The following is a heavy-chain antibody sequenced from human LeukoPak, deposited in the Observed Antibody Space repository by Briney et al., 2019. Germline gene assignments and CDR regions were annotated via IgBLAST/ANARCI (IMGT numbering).Heavy chain of an antibody. CDR2: IYYGGST. CDR3: ARAEMATIEDAFDI. CDR1: GGSISSYY. J-gene: IGHJ3*02. Sequence: SETLSLTCTVSGGSISSYYWSWIRQPPGKGLEWIGYIYYGGSTNYNPSLKSRVTISVDTSKNQFSLKLSSVTAADTAVYYCARAEMATIEDAFDIWGQGTMVTVSS. V-gene: IGHV4-59*01. D-gene: IGHD5-24*01.